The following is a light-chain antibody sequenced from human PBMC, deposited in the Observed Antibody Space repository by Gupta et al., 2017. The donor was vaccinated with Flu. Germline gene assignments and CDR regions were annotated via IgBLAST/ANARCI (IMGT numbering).Light chain of an antibody. V-gene: IGKV3-15*01. CDR1: QSVSSY. CDR2: AAS. Sequence: ILLTQPPATLSVSQGDRATLTCRASQSVSSYLAWYQQKPGQAPRLLIYAASSRASGIPAKFSGSGSGTEFTLTISSLQPEDFAIYYCQQYNSWPRAFGPGTKVDIK. CDR3: QQYNSWPRA. J-gene: IGKJ3*01.